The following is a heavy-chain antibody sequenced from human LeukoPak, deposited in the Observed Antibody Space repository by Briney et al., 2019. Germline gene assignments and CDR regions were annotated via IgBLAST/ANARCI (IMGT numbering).Heavy chain of an antibody. D-gene: IGHD2-2*01. CDR1: GGTFSSYA. Sequence: GASVKVSCKASGGTFSSYAISWVRQAPGQGLEWMGGIIPIFGTANYAQKFQGRVTITADESTSTAYMELSSLRSEDTAVYYCARDPCSSTSCYRGHNWFDPWGQGTLVTVSS. CDR3: ARDPCSSTSCYRGHNWFDP. J-gene: IGHJ5*02. V-gene: IGHV1-69*13. CDR2: IIPIFGTA.